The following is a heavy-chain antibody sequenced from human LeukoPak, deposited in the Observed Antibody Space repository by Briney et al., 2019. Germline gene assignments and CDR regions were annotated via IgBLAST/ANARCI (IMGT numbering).Heavy chain of an antibody. D-gene: IGHD3-22*01. V-gene: IGHV4-4*07. Sequence: SETLSLTCTVSGDSISSYYWSWIRQPAGKGLEWIGRFHTGGSTNYNPSLKSRVTMSVDTSKDQFALKLSSVTAADTAVYYCARTTYYYDTSGPATFYFDSWGQGTLVAVSS. CDR2: FHTGGST. J-gene: IGHJ4*02. CDR1: GDSISSYY. CDR3: ARTTYYYDTSGPATFYFDS.